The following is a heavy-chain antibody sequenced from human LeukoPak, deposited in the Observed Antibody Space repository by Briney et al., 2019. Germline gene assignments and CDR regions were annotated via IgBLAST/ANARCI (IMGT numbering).Heavy chain of an antibody. J-gene: IGHJ6*03. V-gene: IGHV3-7*01. CDR1: GFTFSSYW. Sequence: GGSLRLSCTASGFTFSSYWMSWARQARGKGLEWVANINLDGSEKNYVDSVKGRFTISRDNARKSLYLQMNSLRAEDTAVYYCARDPLALHYYYYMDVWGIGTTVTVSS. CDR2: INLDGSEK. CDR3: ARDPLALHYYYYMDV.